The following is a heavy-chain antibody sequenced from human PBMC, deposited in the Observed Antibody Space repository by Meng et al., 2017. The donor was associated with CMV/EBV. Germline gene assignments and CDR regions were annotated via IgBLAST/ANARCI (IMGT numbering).Heavy chain of an antibody. CDR2: ISSSSSYI. V-gene: IGHV3-21*01. J-gene: IGHJ4*02. Sequence: GGSLRLSCAASGFTFDDYGMSWVRQAPGKGLEWVSSISSSSSYIYYADSVKGRFTISRDNAKNSLYLQMNSLRAEDTAVYYCAGGIAAAGEVDYWGQGTLVTVSS. CDR3: AGGIAAAGEVDY. CDR1: GFTFDDYG. D-gene: IGHD6-13*01.